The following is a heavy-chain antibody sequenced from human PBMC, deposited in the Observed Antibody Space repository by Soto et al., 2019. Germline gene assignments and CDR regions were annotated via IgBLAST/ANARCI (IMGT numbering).Heavy chain of an antibody. D-gene: IGHD1-26*01. CDR2: IWSDGSNK. Sequence: QVQLVESGGGVVQPGRSLRLSCAASGFTFSNYGMQWVRQAPGKGLEWVAVIWSDGSNKYYADSVEGRFSISRDNSKDTRYLQINSLRAEDMAVYYCARRGSGNNSIDYWGQGSLVTVSS. V-gene: IGHV3-33*01. J-gene: IGHJ4*02. CDR1: GFTFSNYG. CDR3: ARRGSGNNSIDY.